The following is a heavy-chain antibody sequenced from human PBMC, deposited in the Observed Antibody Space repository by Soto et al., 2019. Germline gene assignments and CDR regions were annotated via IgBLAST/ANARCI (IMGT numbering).Heavy chain of an antibody. CDR1: GGSITESH. D-gene: IGHD3-16*01. J-gene: IGHJ4*01. V-gene: IGHV4-4*07. CDR3: ATSTIMGLEVAGHFDN. Sequence: TLSLTCSVSGGSITESHWSWIRQPVGKGLEWIGRMYTRGSATYNPSLKSRVTMSLDSSKNEFSLKVRSMTAADTAVYYCATSTIMGLEVAGHFDNWGQGTLVTVSS. CDR2: MYTRGSA.